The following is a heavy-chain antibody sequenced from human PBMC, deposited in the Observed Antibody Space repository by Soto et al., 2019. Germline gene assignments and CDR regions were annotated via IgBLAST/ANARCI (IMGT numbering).Heavy chain of an antibody. CDR3: ASNWNRDYYYYGMDV. Sequence: QVQLQQWGAGLLKPSETLSLTCAVYGGSFSGYYWSWIRQPPGKGLEWIGEINHSGSTNYNPSLKSRVTISVDTSKNQFSLKLSSVTAADTAVYYCASNWNRDYYYYGMDVWCQGTTVTVSS. D-gene: IGHD1-1*01. V-gene: IGHV4-34*01. J-gene: IGHJ6*02. CDR2: INHSGST. CDR1: GGSFSGYY.